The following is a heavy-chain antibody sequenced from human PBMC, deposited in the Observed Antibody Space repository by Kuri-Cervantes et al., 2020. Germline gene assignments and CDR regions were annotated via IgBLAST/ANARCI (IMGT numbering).Heavy chain of an antibody. CDR2: IYHNGNT. Sequence: GSLRLSCTVSGGSISSYYWSWIRQPPGSGLEWIGSIYHNGNTYYNPSLKSRVTISVDTSKNQFSLTLNSVTAADTALYYCARRVAGSSADQWGQGTLVTVSS. V-gene: IGHV4-59*04. CDR1: GGSISSYY. J-gene: IGHJ4*02. D-gene: IGHD6-19*01. CDR3: ARRVAGSSADQ.